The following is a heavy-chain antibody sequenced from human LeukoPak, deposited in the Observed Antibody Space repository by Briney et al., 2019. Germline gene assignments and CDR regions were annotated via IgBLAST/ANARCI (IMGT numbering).Heavy chain of an antibody. CDR3: ARDISDDY. CDR1: GFTFSSYS. Sequence: GSLRLSCAASGFTFSSYSMNWVRQAPGKGLEWVSYISGHSSAIYYADSGRGRFTISRDNAKESLYLQMNSLRAEDTAVYYCARDISDDYWGQGTLVTVSS. CDR2: ISGHSSAI. D-gene: IGHD1-26*01. J-gene: IGHJ4*02. V-gene: IGHV3-48*01.